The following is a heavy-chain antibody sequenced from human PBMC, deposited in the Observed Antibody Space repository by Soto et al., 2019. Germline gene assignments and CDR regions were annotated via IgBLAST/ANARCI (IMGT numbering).Heavy chain of an antibody. CDR3: AKDPHGRFLSFYMDV. CDR2: ISGSGDRA. J-gene: IGHJ6*03. CDR1: GLAFYNYD. D-gene: IGHD3-3*01. Sequence: GGSLRLSCAASGLAFYNYDMTWVRQAPGKGLEWVSTISGSGDRASYADSVKGRFTISRDNSKNTLYLQMNSLRAEDTAVYYCAKDPHGRFLSFYMDVWGKGTTVTVSS. V-gene: IGHV3-23*01.